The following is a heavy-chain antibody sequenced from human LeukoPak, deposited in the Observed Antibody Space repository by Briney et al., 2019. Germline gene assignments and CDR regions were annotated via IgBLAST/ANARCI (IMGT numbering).Heavy chain of an antibody. Sequence: AGSLTLSCAASAFTFSDSAMHWVRQASGQGLEWVGRIRSTANSYAPAYAASVTGRFTISRDASKNSACLQINRLKPADSAVNYSTRRDSSGYYYFDYWGQGTLVTVSS. CDR3: TRRDSSGYYYFDY. D-gene: IGHD3-22*01. V-gene: IGHV3-73*01. CDR2: IRSTANSYAP. J-gene: IGHJ4*02. CDR1: AFTFSDSA.